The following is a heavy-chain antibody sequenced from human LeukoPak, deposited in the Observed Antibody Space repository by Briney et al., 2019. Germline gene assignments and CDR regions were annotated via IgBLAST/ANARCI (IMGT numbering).Heavy chain of an antibody. CDR1: GYSFTSYW. J-gene: IGHJ3*02. Sequence: GESLKISCQGSGYSFTSYWIGRVRQMPGKGLEWMGIIYPGDSDTRYSPSFQGQVTISADKSIGTAYLQWSSLKASDTAMYYCARVPYSYGYQGAFDIWGQGTMVTVSS. D-gene: IGHD5-18*01. CDR3: ARVPYSYGYQGAFDI. CDR2: IYPGDSDT. V-gene: IGHV5-51*01.